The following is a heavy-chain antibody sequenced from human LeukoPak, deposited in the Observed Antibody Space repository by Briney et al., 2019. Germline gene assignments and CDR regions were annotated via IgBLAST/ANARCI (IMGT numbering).Heavy chain of an antibody. J-gene: IGHJ4*02. D-gene: IGHD2-2*01. CDR3: ARQGDIVVVPAALYYFDY. Sequence: PSETLSLTCTVSGGSISSGGYYWSWIRQHPGKGLEWIGYIYYSGSTYYNPSLKSRVTISVDTSKNQFSLRLSSVTAADTAVYYCARQGDIVVVPAALYYFDYWGQGTLVTVSS. CDR2: IYYSGST. CDR1: GGSISSGGYY. V-gene: IGHV4-31*03.